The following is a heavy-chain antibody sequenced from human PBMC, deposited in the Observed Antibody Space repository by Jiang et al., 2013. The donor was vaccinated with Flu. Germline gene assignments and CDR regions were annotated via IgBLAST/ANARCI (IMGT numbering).Heavy chain of an antibody. D-gene: IGHD3-3*01. J-gene: IGHJ6*02. CDR3: ARALRSDYFYAMDV. CDR2: IVPAFEIR. V-gene: IGHV1-69*01. Sequence: VQLVESGAEVKKPGSSVQVSCKASGGTFSTYAISWVRQAPGQGLQWMGGIVPAFEIRKYAQTFEGRVTVSADESTSTVYLELSSLRSEDTAVYYCARALRSDYFYAMDVWGQGTTVTVSS. CDR1: GGTFSTYA.